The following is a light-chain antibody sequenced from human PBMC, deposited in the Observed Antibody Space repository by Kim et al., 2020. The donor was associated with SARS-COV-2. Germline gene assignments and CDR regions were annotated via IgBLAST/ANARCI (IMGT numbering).Light chain of an antibody. CDR3: QQYYNWPLT. V-gene: IGKV3-15*01. CDR1: QIVSSN. CDR2: GAS. J-gene: IGKJ4*01. Sequence: EIVLTQSPATLSVSPGERATLSCRASQIVSSNLAWYQQIPGQAPRLLIYGASTRATGIPARFSGSGSGTEFTLTISSLQSEDFAVYYCQQYYNWPLTFGGGTKVDIK.